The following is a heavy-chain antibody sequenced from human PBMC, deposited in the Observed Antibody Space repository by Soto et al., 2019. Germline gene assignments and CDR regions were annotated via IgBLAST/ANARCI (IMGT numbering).Heavy chain of an antibody. Sequence: QLQLHESGAGRVKPSQTLSLTCAVSGGSISRGGYSWSWIRQPPGKGLEWIGYIYHIGSTYYNPSPKRRVTISVERSKNQSSQKLSSVTASDMAVYYCATVPGPWGQGTLVTVSS. J-gene: IGHJ5*02. CDR2: IYHIGST. V-gene: IGHV4-30-2*01. CDR3: ATVPGP. D-gene: IGHD3-10*01. CDR1: GGSISRGGYS.